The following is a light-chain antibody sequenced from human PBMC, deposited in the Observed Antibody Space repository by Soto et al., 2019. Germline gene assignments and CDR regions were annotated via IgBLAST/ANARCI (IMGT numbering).Light chain of an antibody. V-gene: IGLV7-43*01. Sequence: QAVVTQEPSLTVSPGGTVTLTCASSTGAVTSASYPSWFQQKPGQAPTTLIYNTINKYSWTPARFSGSLLGGKAALTLSGVQPEDEAEYYCLLYYGGTYVFGTGTKLTVL. J-gene: IGLJ1*01. CDR1: TGAVTSASY. CDR2: NTI. CDR3: LLYYGGTYV.